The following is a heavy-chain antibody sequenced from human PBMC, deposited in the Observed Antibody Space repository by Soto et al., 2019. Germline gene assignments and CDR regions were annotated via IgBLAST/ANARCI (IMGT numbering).Heavy chain of an antibody. Sequence: GGSLRLSCAASVFTFSSYGMNWVRQAPGKGLEWVSCISSSSAYIYYADSVKGRFTISRDKAKNLLYLEMNSLRVEETAVYYCARDRPDDHDILTRNGAYWGQGT. CDR3: ARDRPDDHDILTRNGAY. D-gene: IGHD3-9*01. CDR2: ISSSSAYI. J-gene: IGHJ4*02. CDR1: VFTFSSYG. V-gene: IGHV3-21*06.